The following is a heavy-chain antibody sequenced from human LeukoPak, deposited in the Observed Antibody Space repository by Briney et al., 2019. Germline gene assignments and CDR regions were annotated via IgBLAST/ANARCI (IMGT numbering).Heavy chain of an antibody. Sequence: ASVKVSCKASGYTFAAYGISWVRQAPGQGLEWMGSISVYNGYTNYAQKYQDRVTLTTDESTSTAYMELSSLRSEDTAVYYCARDRGDSGSHDRTYYYYGMDVWGQGTTVTVSS. CDR2: ISVYNGYT. CDR3: ARDRGDSGSHDRTYYYYGMDV. D-gene: IGHD6-19*01. J-gene: IGHJ6*02. CDR1: GYTFAAYG. V-gene: IGHV1-18*04.